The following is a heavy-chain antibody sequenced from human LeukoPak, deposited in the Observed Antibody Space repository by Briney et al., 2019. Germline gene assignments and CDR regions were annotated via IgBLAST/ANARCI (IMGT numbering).Heavy chain of an antibody. J-gene: IGHJ3*01. Sequence: GGSLRLSCAASGFPFSRYVRHWVRQAPGKGLEYVSAISHNGLSTYYIDSVKGRFTISRDNSKNMLYVHMGSLRVEDVAVYYCASRTDCTSTNWPSAFDLWGQGTMVIVSS. CDR3: ASRTDCTSTNWPSAFDL. D-gene: IGHD2-2*01. CDR1: GFPFSRYV. CDR2: ISHNGLST. V-gene: IGHV3-64*02.